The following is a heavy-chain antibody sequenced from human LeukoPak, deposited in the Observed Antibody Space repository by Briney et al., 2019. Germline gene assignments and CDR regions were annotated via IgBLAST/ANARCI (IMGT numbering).Heavy chain of an antibody. J-gene: IGHJ3*02. Sequence: GGSLRLSCAASGCTFSSYWMSWVRLAPGKGLEWVANIKQDGSEKYYVDSVKGRFTISRDNAKNSLYLQMNSLRAEDTAVYYCARKCYSLGAFDIWGQGTMVTVSS. CDR3: ARKCYSLGAFDI. D-gene: IGHD2-15*01. CDR2: IKQDGSEK. V-gene: IGHV3-7*04. CDR1: GCTFSSYW.